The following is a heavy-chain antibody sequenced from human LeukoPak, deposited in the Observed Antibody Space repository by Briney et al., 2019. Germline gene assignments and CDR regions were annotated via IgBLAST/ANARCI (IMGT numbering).Heavy chain of an antibody. V-gene: IGHV3-7*01. CDR3: ARRIAAAGRPLDP. D-gene: IGHD6-13*01. J-gene: IGHJ5*02. CDR1: GFTFSSHW. Sequence: GGPLRHCCAASGFTFSSHWMSWVRQAPGKGLEWVANIKKDGSEKYYVDSVKGRFTISRDNAKNSLYLQMNSLRAEDTAVYYCARRIAAAGRPLDPWGQGTLVTVSS. CDR2: IKKDGSEK.